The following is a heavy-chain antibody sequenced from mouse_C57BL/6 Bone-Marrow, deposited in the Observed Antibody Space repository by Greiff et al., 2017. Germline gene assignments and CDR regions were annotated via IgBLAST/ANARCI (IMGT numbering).Heavy chain of an antibody. CDR3: ARSDRRGYFDV. V-gene: IGHV1-63*01. J-gene: IGHJ1*03. CDR2: IYPGGGYT. Sequence: QVQLKESGAELVRPGTSVKMSCKASGYTFTNFWIGWAKQRPGHGLEWIGDIYPGGGYTNYNEKFKGKATLTADKSSSTAYMQFSSLTSEDSAIYYCARSDRRGYFDVWGTGTTGTVSS. CDR1: GYTFTNFW.